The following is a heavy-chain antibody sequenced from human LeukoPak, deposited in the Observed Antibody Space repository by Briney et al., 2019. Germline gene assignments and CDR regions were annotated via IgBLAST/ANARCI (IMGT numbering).Heavy chain of an antibody. CDR1: GFTFSKYW. CDR2: INTDGTVT. Sequence: GGSLRLSCAASGFTFSKYWMLWVRQAPGKGLESVSRINTDGTVTTYADSVKGRFTVPRDNADNTMFLQMNSVRDEDTAVYYCAAKQWLAPPPDSWGQGTPVTVSS. CDR3: AAKQWLAPPPDS. D-gene: IGHD6-19*01. V-gene: IGHV3-74*01. J-gene: IGHJ4*02.